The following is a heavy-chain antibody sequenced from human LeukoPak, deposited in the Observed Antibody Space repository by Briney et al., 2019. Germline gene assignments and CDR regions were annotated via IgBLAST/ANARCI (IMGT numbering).Heavy chain of an antibody. CDR1: GGSSSGYY. D-gene: IGHD3-16*02. V-gene: IGHV4-34*01. Sequence: SETLSLTCAVYGGSSSGYYWSWIRQPPGKGLEWIGEINHSGGTNYNPSLKSRVTISVDTSKNQFSLKLSSVTAADTAVYYCARDHVITFGGVIVPYYFDYWGQGTLVTVSS. J-gene: IGHJ4*02. CDR3: ARDHVITFGGVIVPYYFDY. CDR2: INHSGGT.